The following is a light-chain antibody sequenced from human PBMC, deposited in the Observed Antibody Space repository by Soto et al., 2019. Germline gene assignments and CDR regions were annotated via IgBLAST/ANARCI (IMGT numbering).Light chain of an antibody. CDR1: SSNVGSNS. CDR3: AAWDDSLKSPL. CDR2: NSD. Sequence: QSVLTQPPSASGTPGQRVTISCSGTSSNVGSNSVSWYHHLPGTAPKLLIYNSDQRPSGVPDRFSGSKSDTSASLAISGLQSEDEADYYCAAWDDSLKSPLFGGGTKLTVL. V-gene: IGLV1-44*01. J-gene: IGLJ2*01.